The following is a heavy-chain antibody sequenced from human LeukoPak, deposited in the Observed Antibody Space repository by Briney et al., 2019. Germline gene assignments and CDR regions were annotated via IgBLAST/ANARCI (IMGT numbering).Heavy chain of an antibody. CDR3: ARRKAAAGPRAAFDY. CDR2: IDYSGST. V-gene: IGHV4-39*01. CDR1: VGSISSSSYY. D-gene: IGHD6-13*01. J-gene: IGHJ4*02. Sequence: SETLSLTCTVSVGSISSSSYYWGWIRQPPGKGLEWIGRIDYSGSTYYNPCAKCRVPISVDTSKNQFTLTLSSVTAADTAVYYCARRKAAAGPRAAFDYWGQGTLVTVSS.